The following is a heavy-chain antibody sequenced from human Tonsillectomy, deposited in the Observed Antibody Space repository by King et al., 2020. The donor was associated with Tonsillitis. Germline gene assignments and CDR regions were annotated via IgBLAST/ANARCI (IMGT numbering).Heavy chain of an antibody. CDR3: AREARSVLRFLDGNWFDP. CDR2: INPSGGST. J-gene: IGHJ5*02. CDR1: GYTFTSYY. V-gene: IGHV1-46*03. D-gene: IGHD3-3*01. Sequence: QVQLVQSGAEVKKPGASVKVSCKASGYTFTSYYMHWVRQAPGQGLEWMGIINPSGGSTSYAQKFQGRVTMTRDTSTSTVYMELSSLRSEDTAVYYCAREARSVLRFLDGNWFDPWGQGTLVTVSS.